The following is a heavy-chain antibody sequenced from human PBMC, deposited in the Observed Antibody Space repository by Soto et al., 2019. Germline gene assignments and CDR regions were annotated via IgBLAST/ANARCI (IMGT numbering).Heavy chain of an antibody. V-gene: IGHV3-30-3*01. Sequence: PGGSQRLSCAASGFTFSSYAMHWVRQAPGKGLEWVAVISYDGSNKYYADSVKGRFTISRDNSKNTLYLQMNSLRAEDTAVYYCARAMEASSSWYVRLDYYYYYGMDVWGQGTTVTVSS. J-gene: IGHJ6*02. CDR2: ISYDGSNK. CDR1: GFTFSSYA. D-gene: IGHD6-13*01. CDR3: ARAMEASSSWYVRLDYYYYYGMDV.